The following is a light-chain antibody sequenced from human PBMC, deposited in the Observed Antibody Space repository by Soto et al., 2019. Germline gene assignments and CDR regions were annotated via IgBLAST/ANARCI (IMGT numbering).Light chain of an antibody. Sequence: QSVLTQPASVSGSPGQSITISCTGTSSDVVGYNYVSWYQQHPGKAPKLMIYDVTNRPSGVSNRFSGSKYGNTASLTISGLQDEDEAGYYCCSYTSSSTPLVFGGGTKLTVL. CDR3: CSYTSSSTPLV. CDR2: DVT. V-gene: IGLV2-14*01. CDR1: SSDVVGYNY. J-gene: IGLJ3*02.